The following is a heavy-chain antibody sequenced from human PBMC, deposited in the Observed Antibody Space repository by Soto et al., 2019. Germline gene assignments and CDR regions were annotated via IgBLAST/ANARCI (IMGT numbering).Heavy chain of an antibody. CDR3: TRDQAVVVIAVDDY. J-gene: IGHJ4*02. Sequence: ASVKVSCKASGYTFTNYGISWVRQAPGQGLEWMGWISAYNGNTNYAQKLQGRVTMTTDTSTSTAYMELRSLRSDDTAVYYCTRDQAVVVIAVDDYWGPGTLVTV. V-gene: IGHV1-18*01. CDR2: ISAYNGNT. CDR1: GYTFTNYG. D-gene: IGHD2-21*01.